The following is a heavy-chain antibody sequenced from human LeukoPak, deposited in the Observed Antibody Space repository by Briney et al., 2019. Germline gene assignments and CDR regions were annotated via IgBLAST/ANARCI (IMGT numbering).Heavy chain of an antibody. D-gene: IGHD6-19*01. V-gene: IGHV4-34*01. CDR2: INHSGST. Sequence: SETLSLTCAVYGGSFSGYYWSWIREPPGKGLDWIGEINHSGSTNYNPSLKSRVTISVDTSKNQFSLKLSSVTAADTAVYYCARGRIAVAVTNYYYYGMDVWGQGTTVTVSS. CDR1: GGSFSGYY. J-gene: IGHJ6*02. CDR3: ARGRIAVAVTNYYYYGMDV.